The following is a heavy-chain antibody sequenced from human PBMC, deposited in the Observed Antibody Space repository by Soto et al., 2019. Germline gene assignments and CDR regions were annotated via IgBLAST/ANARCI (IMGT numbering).Heavy chain of an antibody. D-gene: IGHD3-16*01. CDR2: IWYDGSNK. Sequence: QVQLVESGGGVVQPGRSLRLSCAASGFTFSSYGMHWVRQAPGKGLEWVAVIWYDGSNKYYADSVKGRFTISRDNSKNPLYLQMKSRRAEDTAVYYCARDPLIPGNSGGGGAFDIWGQGTMVTVSS. CDR1: GFTFSSYG. J-gene: IGHJ3*02. V-gene: IGHV3-33*01. CDR3: ARDPLIPGNSGGGGAFDI.